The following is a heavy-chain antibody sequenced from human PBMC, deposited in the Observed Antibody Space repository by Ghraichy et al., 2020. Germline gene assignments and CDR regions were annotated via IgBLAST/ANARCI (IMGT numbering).Heavy chain of an antibody. D-gene: IGHD4-11*01. J-gene: IGHJ6*03. Sequence: SETLSLTCTVSGGSISSYYWSWIRQPPGKGLEWIGYIYYSGSTNYNPSLKSRVTISVDTSKNQFSLKLSSVTAADTAVYYCARIPYSNSLGWDGLVYYYYYMDVWGKGTTVTVSS. CDR2: IYYSGST. CDR3: ARIPYSNSLGWDGLVYYYYYMDV. V-gene: IGHV4-59*01. CDR1: GGSISSYY.